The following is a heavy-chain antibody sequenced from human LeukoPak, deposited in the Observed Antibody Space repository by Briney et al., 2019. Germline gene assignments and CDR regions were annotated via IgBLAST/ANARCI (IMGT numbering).Heavy chain of an antibody. V-gene: IGHV4-59*01. D-gene: IGHD1-1*01. Sequence: SETLSLTCTVSGGSISSYYWSWIRQPPGKGLEWIGYIYYSGSTNYNPSLKSRVTISVDTSKNQFSLKLSSVTAADTAVYYCARDRDNWNDGNAFDIWGQGTMVTVSS. CDR2: IYYSGST. J-gene: IGHJ3*02. CDR1: GGSISSYY. CDR3: ARDRDNWNDGNAFDI.